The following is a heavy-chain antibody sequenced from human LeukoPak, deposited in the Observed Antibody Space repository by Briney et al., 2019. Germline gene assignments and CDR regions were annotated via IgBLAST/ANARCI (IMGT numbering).Heavy chain of an antibody. CDR3: AKDSQREVAVAGTGGLVVY. CDR1: GFIFSNYA. V-gene: IGHV3-23*01. CDR2: ISGSGDAT. D-gene: IGHD6-19*01. Sequence: GGSLRLSCAVSGFIFSNYAMSWVRQAPGKGLEWVSSISGSGDATKYADSVMGRFTISRDNSKNTLYLQMNSLRAEDTAVYYCAKDSQREVAVAGTGGLVVYWGQGTLVTVSS. J-gene: IGHJ4*02.